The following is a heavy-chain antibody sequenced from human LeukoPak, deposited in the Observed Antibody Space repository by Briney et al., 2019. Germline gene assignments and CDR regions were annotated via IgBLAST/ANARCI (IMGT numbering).Heavy chain of an antibody. CDR2: IKQDGSEK. CDR3: ARDKMTGDSYFDY. D-gene: IGHD7-27*01. J-gene: IGHJ4*02. Sequence: GGSLRLSCAASGFTFSSYWMTWVRQAPGKGLEWVAHIKQDGSEKNYVDSVKGRFTISRDNAKNSLLLQMDGLRAEDTAVYYCARDKMTGDSYFDYWGQGILVIVSS. CDR1: GFTFSSYW. V-gene: IGHV3-7*01.